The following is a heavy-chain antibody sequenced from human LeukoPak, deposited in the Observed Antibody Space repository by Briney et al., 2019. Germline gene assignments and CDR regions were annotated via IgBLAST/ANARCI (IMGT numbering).Heavy chain of an antibody. D-gene: IGHD3-3*01. J-gene: IGHJ5*02. CDR3: ARASVWSGYTSYFDP. CDR1: GFTFSSYA. Sequence: GRSLRLSCAASGFTFSSYAMHWVRQAPGKGLEWVAVISYDGSNKYYADSVKGRFTISRDNPKNTLYLQMSSLRAEDTAVYYCARASVWSGYTSYFDPWGQGTLVTVSS. V-gene: IGHV3-30-3*01. CDR2: ISYDGSNK.